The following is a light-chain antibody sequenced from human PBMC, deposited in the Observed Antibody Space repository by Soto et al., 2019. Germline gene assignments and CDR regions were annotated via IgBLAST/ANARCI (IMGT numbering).Light chain of an antibody. CDR3: QSYDSSLSAVV. Sequence: QSVLTQPPSVSGAPGQRVTISCTGSSSNIGAGYDVHWYQQLPGTVPKVLIYGNSNRPSGVPDRFSGSKFGTSASLAITGLQAEDEADYYCQSYDSSLSAVVFGGGTKLTVL. CDR1: SSNIGAGYD. J-gene: IGLJ2*01. CDR2: GNS. V-gene: IGLV1-40*01.